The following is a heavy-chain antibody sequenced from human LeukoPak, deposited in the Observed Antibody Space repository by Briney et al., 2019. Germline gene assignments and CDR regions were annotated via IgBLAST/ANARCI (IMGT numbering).Heavy chain of an antibody. CDR1: GYRFTSYW. CDR3: ARRKIAAAGNNWFDP. CDR2: IYPGDSDT. J-gene: IGHJ5*02. V-gene: IGHV5-51*01. Sequence: GESLKISCKGSGYRFTSYWIGWVRQMPGKGLEWMGIIYPGDSDTRYSPSFQGQVTISADKSISTAYLQWSSLKASDTATYYCARRKIAAAGNNWFDPWGQGTLVTVSS. D-gene: IGHD6-13*01.